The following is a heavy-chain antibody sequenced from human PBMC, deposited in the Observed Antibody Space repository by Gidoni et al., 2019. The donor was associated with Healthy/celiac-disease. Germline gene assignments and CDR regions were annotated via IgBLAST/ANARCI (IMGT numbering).Heavy chain of an antibody. Sequence: QVQLVQSGAEVKKPGASVKVSCKASGYTFTGYYMHWVRQAPGQGLEWMGWINPNSGGTNYAQKFQGRVTMTRDTSISTAYMELSRLRSDDTAVYYCARGPPLVVVAATVYYGMDVWGQGTTVTVSS. CDR2: INPNSGGT. V-gene: IGHV1-2*02. D-gene: IGHD2-15*01. CDR1: GYTFTGYY. CDR3: ARGPPLVVVAATVYYGMDV. J-gene: IGHJ6*02.